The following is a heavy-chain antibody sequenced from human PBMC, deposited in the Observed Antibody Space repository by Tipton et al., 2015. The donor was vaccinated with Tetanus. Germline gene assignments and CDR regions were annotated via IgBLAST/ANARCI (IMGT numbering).Heavy chain of an antibody. CDR1: GFTLRTYS. CDR3: ARVNGGVRGVFDY. V-gene: IGHV3-48*04. CDR2: ISTTSNTI. D-gene: IGHD3-10*01. J-gene: IGHJ4*02. Sequence: SLRLSCAASGFTLRTYSMNWVRQAPGKGLEWVSYISTTSNTIYYADSVKGRFTISRDNAKNSLYLQLNSLRAEDTAVYYCARVNGGVRGVFDYWGQGTLVTVSS.